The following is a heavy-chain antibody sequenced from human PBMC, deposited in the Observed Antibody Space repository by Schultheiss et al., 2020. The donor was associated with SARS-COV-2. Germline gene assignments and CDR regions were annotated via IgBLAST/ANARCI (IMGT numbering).Heavy chain of an antibody. V-gene: IGHV4-39*07. J-gene: IGHJ5*02. CDR3: ARVEDIVLMMFDP. Sequence: SETLSLTCTVSGGSISSSSYNWGWIRQPPGKGLEWIGNIYHSGTTYYNPSLKSRVTISVDTSKNQFSLRLSSVTAADTAVYYCARVEDIVLMMFDPWGQGTLVTVSS. CDR2: IYHSGTT. D-gene: IGHD2-8*01. CDR1: GGSISSSSYN.